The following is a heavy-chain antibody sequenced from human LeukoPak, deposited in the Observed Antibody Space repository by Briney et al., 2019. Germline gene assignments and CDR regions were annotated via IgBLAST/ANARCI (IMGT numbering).Heavy chain of an antibody. D-gene: IGHD3-10*01. J-gene: IGHJ4*02. CDR3: AKEGVYGPPYGSGVTIASDY. CDR2: ISYDGSNK. Sequence: PGGSLRLSCAASGFTFSSYGMHWVRQAPGKGLEWVAVISYDGSNKYYADSVKGRFTISRDNSKNTLFLQMNSLRAEDTAVYYCAKEGVYGPPYGSGVTIASDYWGQGTLVTVSS. CDR1: GFTFSSYG. V-gene: IGHV3-30*18.